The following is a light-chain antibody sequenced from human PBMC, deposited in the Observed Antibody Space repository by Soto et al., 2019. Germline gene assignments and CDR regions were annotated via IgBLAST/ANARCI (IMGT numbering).Light chain of an antibody. J-gene: IGKJ2*01. CDR1: QSVSISH. V-gene: IGKV3-20*01. CDR3: QQYGSTPRVT. Sequence: EIVLTQSPGTLALSPGERATLSCRASQSVSISHLAWYQQKPGQAPSLLIYGASIRATGIPDRFSGSGSGTDFTRTISTLEPEDFAVYYCQQYGSTPRVTFGQGTKLEI. CDR2: GAS.